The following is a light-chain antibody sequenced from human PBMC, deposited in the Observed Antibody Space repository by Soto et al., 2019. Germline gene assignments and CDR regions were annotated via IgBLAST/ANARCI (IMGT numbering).Light chain of an antibody. CDR2: QDS. CDR1: KLGDKY. J-gene: IGLJ2*01. CDR3: QAWDSRTVV. Sequence: SYELPQPPSVSVSPGQTASITRSGDKLGDKYACWYQQKPGQSPVLVIYQDSKRPSGIHERFSGSNSGNTATLTISGTQAMDEADYDCQAWDSRTVVFGGGTKLTVL. V-gene: IGLV3-1*01.